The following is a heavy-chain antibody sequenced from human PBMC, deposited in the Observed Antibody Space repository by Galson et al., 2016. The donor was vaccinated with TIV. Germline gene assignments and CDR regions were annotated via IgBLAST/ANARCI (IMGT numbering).Heavy chain of an antibody. Sequence: SVKVSCKASGCNFIGYYVHWVRQAPGQGLEWMAVINPRNGGTTYSEKFQGRISVTRDTSASTVYMALSSLTSGDTAVFYCATFSGARGPFDYWGQGTLVTVSS. V-gene: IGHV1-46*01. J-gene: IGHJ4*02. D-gene: IGHD2-15*01. CDR1: GCNFIGYY. CDR3: ATFSGARGPFDY. CDR2: INPRNGGT.